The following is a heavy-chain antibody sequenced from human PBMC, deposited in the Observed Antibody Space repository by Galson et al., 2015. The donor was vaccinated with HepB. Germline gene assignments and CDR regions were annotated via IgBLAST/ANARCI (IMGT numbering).Heavy chain of an antibody. J-gene: IGHJ4*02. CDR2: ISAHTGKT. V-gene: IGHV1-18*01. CDR3: ARDLMSDYDFWSGYYTTSYFDY. CDR1: GYTFTSYG. D-gene: IGHD3-3*01. Sequence: SVKVSCKASGYTFTSYGISWVRQAPGQGLEYMGWISAHTGKTNYTQKFQGRLSMATDTSTRTAYMELRSLRSDDTAVYYCARDLMSDYDFWSGYYTTSYFDYWGQGTLVTVSS.